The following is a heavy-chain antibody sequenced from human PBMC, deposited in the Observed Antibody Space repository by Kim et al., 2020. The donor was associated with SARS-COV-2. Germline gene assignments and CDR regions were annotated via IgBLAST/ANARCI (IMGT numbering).Heavy chain of an antibody. D-gene: IGHD3-22*01. CDR3: TTDRTITMIVVIRWLGAFDI. J-gene: IGHJ3*02. V-gene: IGHV3-15*01. Sequence: GRLTISRDDSKNTRYLQMNSLKPEDTAVYYCTTDRTITMIVVIRWLGAFDIWGQGTMVTVSS.